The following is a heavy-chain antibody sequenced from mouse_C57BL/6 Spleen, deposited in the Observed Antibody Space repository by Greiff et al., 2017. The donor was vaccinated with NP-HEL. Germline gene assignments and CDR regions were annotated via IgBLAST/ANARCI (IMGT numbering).Heavy chain of an antibody. CDR2: IDPANGNT. J-gene: IGHJ2*01. D-gene: IGHD1-1*01. CDR3: VPYYYGSSYYFDY. Sequence: EVKLEESVAELVRPGASVKLSCTASGFNIKNTYMHWVKQRPEQGLEWIGRIDPANGNTKYAPKFQGKATITADTSSNTAYLQLSSLTSEDTAIYYCVPYYYGSSYYFDYWGQGTTLTVSS. CDR1: GFNIKNTY. V-gene: IGHV14-3*01.